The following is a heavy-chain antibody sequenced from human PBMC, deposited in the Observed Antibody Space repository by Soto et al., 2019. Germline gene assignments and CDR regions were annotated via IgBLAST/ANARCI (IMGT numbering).Heavy chain of an antibody. CDR2: ISAYNGNT. V-gene: IGHV1-18*04. D-gene: IGHD5-18*01. J-gene: IGHJ6*02. CDR1: GYTFTSYG. CDR3: ARMPRGYSYGYNYYYYYGMDV. Sequence: RASVKVSCKASGYTFTSYGISWVRQAPGQGLEWMGWISAYNGNTNYAQKLQGRVTMTTDTSTSTAYMGLRSLRSGDTAVYYCARMPRGYSYGYNYYYYYGMDVWGQGTTVTVSS.